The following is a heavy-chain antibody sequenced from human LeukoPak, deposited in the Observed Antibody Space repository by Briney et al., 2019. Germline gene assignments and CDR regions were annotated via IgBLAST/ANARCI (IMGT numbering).Heavy chain of an antibody. CDR2: INPNSGGT. Sequence: ASVKVSCKASGYTFTGYYMHWVRQAPGQGLEWMGWINPNSGGTNYAQKFRGRVTMTRDTSISTAYMELSRLRSDDTAVYYCARDRNSPPPSWFDPWGQGTLVTVSS. CDR1: GYTFTGYY. J-gene: IGHJ5*02. CDR3: ARDRNSPPPSWFDP. D-gene: IGHD2/OR15-2a*01. V-gene: IGHV1-2*02.